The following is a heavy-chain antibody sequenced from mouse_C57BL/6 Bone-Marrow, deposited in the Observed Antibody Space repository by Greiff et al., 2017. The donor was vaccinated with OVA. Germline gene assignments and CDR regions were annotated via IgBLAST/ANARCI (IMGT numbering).Heavy chain of an antibody. D-gene: IGHD3-3*01. V-gene: IGHV7-3*01. Sequence: EVKLQESGGGLVQPGGSLSLSCAASGFTFTDYYMSWVRQPPGKALEWLGFIRNKANGYTTEYSASVKGRFTISRDNSQSILYLQMNALRAEDSATYYCARYGGTGDYWGQGTTLTVSS. J-gene: IGHJ2*01. CDR3: ARYGGTGDY. CDR2: IRNKANGYTT. CDR1: GFTFTDYY.